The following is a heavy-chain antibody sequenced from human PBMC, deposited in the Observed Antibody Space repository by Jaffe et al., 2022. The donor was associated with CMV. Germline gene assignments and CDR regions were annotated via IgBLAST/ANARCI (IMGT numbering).Heavy chain of an antibody. J-gene: IGHJ2*01. Sequence: EVQLLESGGGLVQPGGSLRLSCTVSGVTFKTYDMSWVRQAPGKGPEWVSVISGSGGTTYNADSVRGRFTISRDNSKNMVYLQMNNVRADDTAVYYCATEGSSGSPEGYFDLWGRGTLVTVSS. CDR1: GVTFKTYD. CDR3: ATEGSSGSPEGYFDL. CDR2: ISGSGGTT. V-gene: IGHV3-23*01. D-gene: IGHD3-22*01.